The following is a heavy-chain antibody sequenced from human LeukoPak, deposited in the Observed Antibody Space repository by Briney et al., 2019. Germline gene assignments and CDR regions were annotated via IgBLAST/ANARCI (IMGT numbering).Heavy chain of an antibody. CDR1: GYSFTSYW. CDR2: IFPVGSHT. V-gene: IGHV5-51*01. J-gene: IGHJ3*02. D-gene: IGHD3-10*01. CDR3: ARRTYYGGRATPSDVFDI. Sequence: GESLKISCKGSGYSFTSYWIGWVRQMPGEGLEWMGIIFPVGSHTRYSPSFQGQVTISADRSISTAYLHWSSLKASDTAMYYCARRTYYGGRATPSDVFDIWGQGTMVTVSS.